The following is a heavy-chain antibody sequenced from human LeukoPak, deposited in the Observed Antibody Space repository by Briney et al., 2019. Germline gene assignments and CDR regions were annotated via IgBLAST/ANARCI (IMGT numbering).Heavy chain of an antibody. Sequence: GGSLRLSCAASGFTFSSYGMHWVRQAPGKGLEWVAVIWYDGSNKYYADSVKGRFTTSRDNSKNTLYLQMNSLRAEDTAVYYCARDNPSSGMDVWGQGTTVTVSS. D-gene: IGHD1-14*01. J-gene: IGHJ6*02. CDR1: GFTFSSYG. CDR3: ARDNPSSGMDV. CDR2: IWYDGSNK. V-gene: IGHV3-33*01.